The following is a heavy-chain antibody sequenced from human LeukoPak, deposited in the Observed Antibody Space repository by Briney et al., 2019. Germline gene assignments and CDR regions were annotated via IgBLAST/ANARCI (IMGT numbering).Heavy chain of an antibody. CDR1: GYTFTSYG. CDR2: ISAYNGNT. CDR3: ARDPALYYYMDV. V-gene: IGHV1-18*01. J-gene: IGHJ6*03. Sequence: GASVTVSCKASGYTFTSYGISWVRQAPGQGLEWMGWISAYNGNTNYAQKLQGKVTMTTDTSTSTAYMELRSLRSDDTAVYYCARDPALYYYMDVWGKGTTVTVSS.